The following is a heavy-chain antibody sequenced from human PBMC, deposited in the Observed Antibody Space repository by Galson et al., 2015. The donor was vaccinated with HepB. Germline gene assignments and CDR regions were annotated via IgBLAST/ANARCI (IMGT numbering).Heavy chain of an antibody. CDR2: VSHDRSIK. D-gene: IGHD3-3*01. Sequence: SLRLSCAPSGFIFSSYTIHWVRQAPDKGLEWVAVVSHDRSIKKYADSVKGRFTISRDNSKNTLFLQMNSLTTEDTAVYYCARELTIFGVVIVRYDAFDIWGQGTMVTVSS. CDR1: GFIFSSYT. V-gene: IGHV3-30-3*01. CDR3: ARELTIFGVVIVRYDAFDI. J-gene: IGHJ3*02.